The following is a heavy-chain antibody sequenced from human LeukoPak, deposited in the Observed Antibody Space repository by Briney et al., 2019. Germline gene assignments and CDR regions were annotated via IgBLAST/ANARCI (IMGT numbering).Heavy chain of an antibody. V-gene: IGHV4-4*02. Sequence: PSGTLSLTCAVSGGSISSSNWWSWVRQPPGKGLEWIGEIYHSGSTNYNPSLKSRVTISVDKSKNQFSLKLSSATAADTAVYYCARVQQWLVLGWFDPWGQGTLVTVSS. CDR3: ARVQQWLVLGWFDP. CDR2: IYHSGST. CDR1: GGSISSSNW. D-gene: IGHD6-19*01. J-gene: IGHJ5*02.